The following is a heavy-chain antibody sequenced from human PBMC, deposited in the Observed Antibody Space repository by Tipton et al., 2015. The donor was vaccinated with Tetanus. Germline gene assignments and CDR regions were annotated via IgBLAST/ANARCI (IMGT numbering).Heavy chain of an antibody. D-gene: IGHD2-21*02. CDR2: ISSSGSYI. CDR1: GFTFSSYS. CDR3: ARDKPLVAAMHTADY. Sequence: LRLSCAASGFTFSSYSMNWVRQAPGKGLEWVSYISSSGSYIYYADSVKGRFTISRDNAKNSLSLQMNRLRAEDTAIYYCARDKPLVAAMHTADYWGQGTLVTVSS. J-gene: IGHJ4*02. V-gene: IGHV3-21*01.